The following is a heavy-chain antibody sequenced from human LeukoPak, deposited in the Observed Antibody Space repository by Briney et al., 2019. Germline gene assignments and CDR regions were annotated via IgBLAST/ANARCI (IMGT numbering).Heavy chain of an antibody. J-gene: IGHJ6*02. CDR1: GYTFTGYY. CDR3: ASSYGYFDWLLPAAYYYYYGMDV. Sequence: GASVKVSCKASGYTFTGYYMHWVRQATGQGLEWMGWINPNSGGTNYAQKFQGRVTMTRDTSISTAYMELSRLRSDDTAVYYCASSYGYFDWLLPAAYYYYYGMDVWGQGTTVTVSS. D-gene: IGHD3-9*01. CDR2: INPNSGGT. V-gene: IGHV1-2*02.